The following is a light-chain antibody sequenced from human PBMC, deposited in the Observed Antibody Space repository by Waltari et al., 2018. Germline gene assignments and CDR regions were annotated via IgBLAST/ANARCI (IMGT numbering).Light chain of an antibody. V-gene: IGKV3-15*01. CDR2: GAS. CDR3: QQYNNWPSLT. Sequence: EIVMTQSPATLSVSPGERATLSCRASQSVSSNLAWYQQKPGPAPRLLIYGASNRATGLPARFSGGGSGTEFTLTISSLHSEDFAVYYCQQYNNWPSLTFGGGTKVEIK. J-gene: IGKJ4*01. CDR1: QSVSSN.